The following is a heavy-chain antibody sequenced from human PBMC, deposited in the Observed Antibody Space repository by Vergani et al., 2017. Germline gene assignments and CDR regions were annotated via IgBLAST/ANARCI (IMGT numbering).Heavy chain of an antibody. CDR2: NNPNSGGT. V-gene: IGHV1-2*02. D-gene: IGHD5-12*01. CDR1: GYTFTGYY. J-gene: IGHJ4*01. Sequence: QVQLVQSGAEVKKPGASVKVSCKVSGYTFTGYYMHWVRQAPEQGLEWMGWNNPNSGGTNYAQKVQGRVTMTRDTSISTAYIELSRLRSDDTTVYYCARIQRGYSGYAFDYWGNGTLVTVSS. CDR3: ARIQRGYSGYAFDY.